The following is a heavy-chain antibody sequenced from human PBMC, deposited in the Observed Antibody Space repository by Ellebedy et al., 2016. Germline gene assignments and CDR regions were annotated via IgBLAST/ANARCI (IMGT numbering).Heavy chain of an antibody. J-gene: IGHJ3*02. V-gene: IGHV1-2*02. D-gene: IGHD5-24*01. Sequence: ASVKVSXKASRYTFTGYYMHWVRQAPGQGLEWMGWINPNSGGTNYAQKFQGRVTMTRDTSTSTVYMELSSLRSEDTAVYYCARGPERWSIWGQGTMVTVSS. CDR1: RYTFTGYY. CDR3: ARGPERWSI. CDR2: INPNSGGT.